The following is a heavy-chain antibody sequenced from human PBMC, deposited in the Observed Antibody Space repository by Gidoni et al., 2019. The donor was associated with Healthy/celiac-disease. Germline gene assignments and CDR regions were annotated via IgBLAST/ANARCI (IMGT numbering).Heavy chain of an antibody. Sequence: QVQLQESGPGLVKPSETLSLTCTVSGGSVSSGSYYWSWIRQPPGKGLEWIGYIYYSGSTNYNPSLKSRVTISVDTSKNQFSLKLSSVTAADTAVYYCARESGRRDWFDPWGQGTLVTVSS. V-gene: IGHV4-61*01. CDR3: ARESGRRDWFDP. CDR1: GGSVSSGSYY. J-gene: IGHJ5*02. D-gene: IGHD1-26*01. CDR2: IYYSGST.